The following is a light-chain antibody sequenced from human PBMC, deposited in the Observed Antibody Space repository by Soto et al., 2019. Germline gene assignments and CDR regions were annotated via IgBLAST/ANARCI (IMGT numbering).Light chain of an antibody. CDR1: SSDVGGYNY. J-gene: IGLJ1*01. CDR2: EVS. CDR3: SSYTSSSPYV. V-gene: IGLV2-14*01. Sequence: QSVLTQPASVSGSPGQSITISCTGTSSDVGGYNYVSWYQQHPGKAPKLMIYEVSNRPSGVSNRLSGSKSGNTASPTISGPQAEDEADYYCSSYTSSSPYVFGTGTKVTVL.